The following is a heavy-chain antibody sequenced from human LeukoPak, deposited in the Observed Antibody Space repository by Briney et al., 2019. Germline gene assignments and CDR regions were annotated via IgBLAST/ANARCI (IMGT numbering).Heavy chain of an antibody. CDR3: VRDKDWSYDY. CDR1: GFTLVGYG. J-gene: IGHJ4*02. Sequence: GGSLRLSCTASGFTLVGYGVGWVRQAPGRGLQWVGFIRGKAYGGTTEYAASVKGRFSISRDDSNTIAYLHMNSLKTEDTAVYYCVRDKDWSYDYWGQGTLVTVSS. D-gene: IGHD3-9*01. CDR2: IRGKAYGGTT. V-gene: IGHV3-49*04.